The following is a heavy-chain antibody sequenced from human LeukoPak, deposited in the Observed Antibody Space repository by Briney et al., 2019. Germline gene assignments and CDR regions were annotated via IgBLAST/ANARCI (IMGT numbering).Heavy chain of an antibody. CDR3: ARPWYYDSSGYYYKIGAFDI. Sequence: GGSLRLSCAASGLTFSSYSMNWVRQAPGKGLEWVSSISSSSSYIYYADSVKGRFTISRDNAKNSLYLQMNSLRAEDTAVYYCARPWYYDSSGYYYKIGAFDIWGQGTMVTVSS. CDR2: ISSSSSYI. V-gene: IGHV3-21*01. D-gene: IGHD3-22*01. J-gene: IGHJ3*02. CDR1: GLTFSSYS.